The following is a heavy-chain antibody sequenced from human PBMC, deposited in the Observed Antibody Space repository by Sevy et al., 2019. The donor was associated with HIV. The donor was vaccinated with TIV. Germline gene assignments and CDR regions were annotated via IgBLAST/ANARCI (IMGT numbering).Heavy chain of an antibody. V-gene: IGHV3-7*01. CDR1: GFTFRNYW. CDR2: TKEDGGEK. Sequence: GGSLRLSCAASGFTFRNYWMSWVRQAPGKGLEWVANTKEDGGEKYYVDSVKGRFTISRDNAKNSLYLQMNSLRAEDTAVYYCARDRTWNDFYYNYGMDVWGQGTTVTVSS. J-gene: IGHJ6*02. CDR3: ARDRTWNDFYYNYGMDV. D-gene: IGHD1-1*01.